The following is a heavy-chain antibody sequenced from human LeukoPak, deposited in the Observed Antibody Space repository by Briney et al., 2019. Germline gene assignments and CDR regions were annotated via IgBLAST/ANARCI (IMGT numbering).Heavy chain of an antibody. CDR1: GYTFTGYY. V-gene: IGHV1-2*02. Sequence: VASVKVSCEASGYTFTGYYMHWVRQAPGQGLEWMGWINPNSGGTNYAQKFQGRVTMTRNTSITTAYMELSSLRSEDTAVYYCARTHYYDSSGDNWFDPWGQGTLVTVSS. D-gene: IGHD3-22*01. CDR2: INPNSGGT. J-gene: IGHJ5*02. CDR3: ARTHYYDSSGDNWFDP.